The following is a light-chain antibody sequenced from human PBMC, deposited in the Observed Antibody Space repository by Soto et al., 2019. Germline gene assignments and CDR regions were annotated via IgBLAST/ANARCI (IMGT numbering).Light chain of an antibody. V-gene: IGLV1-47*01. CDR2: RND. J-gene: IGLJ1*01. Sequence: QSVLTQPSSVSGTPGQGVTISCSGSISNIGNNYVYWFQQLPGTAPKVLTNRNDQRPSGVPDRFSGSKSGTSASLAISGPRSEDEAAYYCAAWDDTVRSYVFGTGTKLTVL. CDR3: AAWDDTVRSYV. CDR1: ISNIGNNY.